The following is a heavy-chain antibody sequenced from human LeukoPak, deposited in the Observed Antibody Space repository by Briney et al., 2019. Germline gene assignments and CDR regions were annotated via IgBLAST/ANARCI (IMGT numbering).Heavy chain of an antibody. V-gene: IGHV1-2*02. Sequence: GASVKVSCKASGYTFTGYYMHWVRQAPGQVLEWMGWINPNSGGTNYAQKFQGRVTMTRDTSISTAYMELSRLRSDDTAVYYCARGIRYSGSYYPYWGQGTLVTVSS. J-gene: IGHJ4*02. CDR1: GYTFTGYY. D-gene: IGHD1-26*01. CDR3: ARGIRYSGSYYPY. CDR2: INPNSGGT.